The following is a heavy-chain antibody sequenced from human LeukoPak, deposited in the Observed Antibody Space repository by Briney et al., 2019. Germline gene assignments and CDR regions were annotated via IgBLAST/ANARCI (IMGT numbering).Heavy chain of an antibody. J-gene: IGHJ4*02. D-gene: IGHD4-23*01. Sequence: GASVKVSCKASGGTFSSYAISWVRQAPGHGLEWMGGIIPIFGTANYAQKFQGRVTITADESTSTAYMELSSLRSEDTAVYYCASLDYGGTGDYWGQGTLVTVSS. CDR3: ASLDYGGTGDY. CDR1: GGTFSSYA. V-gene: IGHV1-69*13. CDR2: IIPIFGTA.